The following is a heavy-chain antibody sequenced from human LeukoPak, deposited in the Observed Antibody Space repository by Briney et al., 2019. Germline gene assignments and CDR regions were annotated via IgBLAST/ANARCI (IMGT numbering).Heavy chain of an antibody. CDR2: IYYSGST. V-gene: IGHV4-59*01. D-gene: IGHD3-3*01. CDR1: GGSISSYY. CDR3: ARAGGYDFWSGYPLFL. Sequence: PSETLSLTCTVSGGSISSYYWSWIRQPPGKGLEWIGYIYYSGSTNYNPSLKSRVTISVDTSKNQFSLKLSSVTAADTAVYYCARAGGYDFWSGYPLFLWGQGTLVTVSS. J-gene: IGHJ4*02.